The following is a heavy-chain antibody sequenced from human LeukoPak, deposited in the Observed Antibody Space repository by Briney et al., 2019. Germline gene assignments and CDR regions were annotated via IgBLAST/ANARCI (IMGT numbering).Heavy chain of an antibody. D-gene: IGHD3-10*01. Sequence: PSETLSLTCAVYGGSFSGYYWSRIRQPPGKGLEWIGEINHSGSTNYNPSLKSRVTISVDTSKNQFSLKLSSVTAADTAVYYCARHTITMVRGVMIAWFDPWGQGTLVTVSS. CDR1: GGSFSGYY. J-gene: IGHJ5*02. V-gene: IGHV4-34*01. CDR2: INHSGST. CDR3: ARHTITMVRGVMIAWFDP.